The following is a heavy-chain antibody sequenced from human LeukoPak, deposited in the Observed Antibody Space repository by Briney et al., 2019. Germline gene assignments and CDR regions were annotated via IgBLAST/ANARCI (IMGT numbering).Heavy chain of an antibody. J-gene: IGHJ4*02. CDR2: IYTSGRT. CDR3: ARGIRTPIVDY. CDR1: DDSISSDTYF. Sequence: SETLSLTCTVSDDSISSDTYFWNWIRQPGGQGLEWIGRIYTSGRTNYNPSLKSRVTLSVDTSKNQFSLRLTSVTAADTAVYFCARGIRTPIVDYWGQGTLVTVSS. V-gene: IGHV4-61*02. D-gene: IGHD1-14*01.